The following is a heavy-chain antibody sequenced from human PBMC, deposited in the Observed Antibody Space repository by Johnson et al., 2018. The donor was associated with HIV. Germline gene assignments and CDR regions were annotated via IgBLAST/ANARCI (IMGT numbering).Heavy chain of an antibody. D-gene: IGHD6-13*01. CDR2: ISGSGGST. CDR1: GFTFSSYA. Sequence: VQLVESGGGLVQPGGSLRLSCAASGFTFSSYAMSWVRQAPGRGLEWVSSISGSGGSTYYADSVKGRFTISRDNSKNTLYLQMNSLKVEDTAVYYCARDKGSWFDDAVDIWGQGTMVTGSS. J-gene: IGHJ3*02. CDR3: ARDKGSWFDDAVDI. V-gene: IGHV3-23*04.